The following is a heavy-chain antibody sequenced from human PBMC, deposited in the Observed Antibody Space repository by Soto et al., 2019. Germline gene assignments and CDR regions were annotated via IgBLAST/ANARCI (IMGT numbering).Heavy chain of an antibody. CDR3: ARGWDSGNNYYYYYGMDV. Sequence: GASVKVSCKASGYTFTGYYMHWVRQAPGQGLEWMGWINPNSGGTNYAQKFQGWVTMTRDTSISTAYMELSRLRSDDTAVYYRARGWDSGNNYYYYYGMDVWGQGTTVTVSX. CDR1: GYTFTGYY. CDR2: INPNSGGT. V-gene: IGHV1-2*04. D-gene: IGHD3-10*01. J-gene: IGHJ6*02.